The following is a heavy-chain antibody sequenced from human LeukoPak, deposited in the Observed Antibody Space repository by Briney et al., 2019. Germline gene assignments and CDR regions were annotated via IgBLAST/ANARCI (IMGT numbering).Heavy chain of an antibody. CDR3: AKDGREGSAWYVFDP. D-gene: IGHD6-13*01. J-gene: IGHJ5*02. CDR2: IGGSGGST. CDR1: GFTFSYYA. V-gene: IGHV3-23*01. Sequence: GGSLRLSCAASGFTFSYYAMTWVRQAPGEGLEWVSTIGGSGGSTFYADSVKGRFTVSRDNSKNTLYLLMNSLRAEDTAVYYCAKDGREGSAWYVFDPWGQGTLVTVSS.